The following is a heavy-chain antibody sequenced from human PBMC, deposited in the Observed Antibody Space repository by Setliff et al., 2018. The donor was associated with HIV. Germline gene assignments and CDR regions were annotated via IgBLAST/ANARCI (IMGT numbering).Heavy chain of an antibody. D-gene: IGHD4-17*01. CDR1: GGSISGGGYY. CDR2: IYYSGST. Sequence: SETLSLTCTVSGGSISGGGYYWSWIRQHPGKGLEWIGYIYYSGSTYYNPSLKSRVTISVDTSKNQFSLKLSSVTAADTAVYYCARDQTSNGDFDYWGQGTLVTVSS. J-gene: IGHJ4*02. CDR3: ARDQTSNGDFDY. V-gene: IGHV4-31*03.